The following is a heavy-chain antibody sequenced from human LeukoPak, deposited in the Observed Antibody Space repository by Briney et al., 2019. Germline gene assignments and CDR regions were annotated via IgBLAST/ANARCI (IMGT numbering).Heavy chain of an antibody. CDR2: TYYSGST. V-gene: IGHV4-59*01. CDR1: GGSISSYY. Sequence: SETLSLTCTVSGGSISSYYWSWIRQPPGKGLEWIGYTYYSGSTNYNPSLKSRVTISVDTSKNQFSLKLSSVTAADTAVYYCARVHRTGYYDFWSGYYTGLNFDYWGQGTLVTVSS. J-gene: IGHJ4*02. D-gene: IGHD3-3*01. CDR3: ARVHRTGYYDFWSGYYTGLNFDY.